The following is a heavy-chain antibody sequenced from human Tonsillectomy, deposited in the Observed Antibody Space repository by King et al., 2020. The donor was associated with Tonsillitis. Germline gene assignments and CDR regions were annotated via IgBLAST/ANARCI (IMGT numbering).Heavy chain of an antibody. CDR1: GFTFSSFG. J-gene: IGHJ6*02. Sequence: VQLVESGGGVVQPGRSLRLSCAASGFTFSSFGMHWVRQAPGKGLEWVAVTSCDGSNKFYADSVKGRFTISRDNSKNTLYLQMNSLRAEDTAVYYCAKGNFPEGSWYENYYYGLDVWGQGTTVTVSS. V-gene: IGHV3-30*18. D-gene: IGHD6-13*01. CDR3: AKGNFPEGSWYENYYYGLDV. CDR2: TSCDGSNK.